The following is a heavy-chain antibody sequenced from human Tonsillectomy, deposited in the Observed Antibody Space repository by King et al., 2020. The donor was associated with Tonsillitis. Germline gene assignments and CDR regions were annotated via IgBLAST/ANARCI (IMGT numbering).Heavy chain of an antibody. D-gene: IGHD6-19*01. CDR1: GFTFSSYG. V-gene: IGHV3-33*05. CDR2: ISYDGSNK. Sequence: MQLVESGGGVVQPGRSLRLSCAASGFTFSSYGMHWVRQAPGKGLEWVAVISYDGSNKYYADSVKGRFTISRDNSKNTLYLQMNSLRAEDTAVYYCARDHKEQWLVLDYWGQGTLVTVSS. CDR3: ARDHKEQWLVLDY. J-gene: IGHJ4*02.